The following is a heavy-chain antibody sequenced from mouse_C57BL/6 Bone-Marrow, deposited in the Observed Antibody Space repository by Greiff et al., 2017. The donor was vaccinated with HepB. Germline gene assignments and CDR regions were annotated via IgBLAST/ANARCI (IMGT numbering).Heavy chain of an antibody. V-gene: IGHV1-59*01. D-gene: IGHD1-1*01. CDR3: ARLDYGSRSAMDY. CDR1: GYTFTSYW. Sequence: VQLQQPGAELVRPGTSVKLSCKASGYTFTSYWMPWVKQRPGQGLEWIGVIDPSDRYTNYNPKFKGKATLTVDTSSSTAYMQLSSLTSEDAAVYYCARLDYGSRSAMDYWGQGTSVTVSS. CDR2: IDPSDRYT. J-gene: IGHJ4*01.